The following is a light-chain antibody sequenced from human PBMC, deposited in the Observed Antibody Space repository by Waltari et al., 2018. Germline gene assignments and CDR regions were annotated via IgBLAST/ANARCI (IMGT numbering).Light chain of an antibody. J-gene: IGKJ1*01. Sequence: DIQMTQSPSTLSASVGDRVTITCRASQSVNRWLAWYQQKPGKAPKLLISKASALQNGVAPRFSGGGSGTEFTLTISNLQPDDSSIYYCQQYEAFPVTFGQGTKVEIK. CDR3: QQYEAFPVT. CDR1: QSVNRW. V-gene: IGKV1-5*03. CDR2: KAS.